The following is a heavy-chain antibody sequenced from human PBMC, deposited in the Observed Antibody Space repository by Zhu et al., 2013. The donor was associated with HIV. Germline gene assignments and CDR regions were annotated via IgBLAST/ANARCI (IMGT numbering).Heavy chain of an antibody. J-gene: IGHJ3*02. CDR3: AREDRIMITFGGVTDAFDI. D-gene: IGHD3-16*01. CDR1: GGSISSGGYS. Sequence: QLQLQESGSGLVKPSQTLSLTCAVSGGSISSGGYSWSWIRQPPGKGLEWIGSIYYSGSTYYNPSLKSRVTISVDTSKNQFSLKLSSVTAADTAVYYCAREDRIMITFGGVTDAFDIWGQGTMVTVSS. V-gene: IGHV4-30-2*03. CDR2: IYYSGST.